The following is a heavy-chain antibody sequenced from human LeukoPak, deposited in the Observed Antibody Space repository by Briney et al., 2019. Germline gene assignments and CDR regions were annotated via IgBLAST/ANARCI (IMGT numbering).Heavy chain of an antibody. CDR1: GGSISSYY. CDR3: ARQSDYYDSSGETYYFDY. D-gene: IGHD3-22*01. J-gene: IGHJ4*02. CDR2: IYYSGST. V-gene: IGHV4-59*08. Sequence: NPSETLSLTCTVSGGSISSYYWSWIRQPPGKGLEWIGYIYYSGSTNYNPSLKSRVTISVDTSKNQFSLKLSSVTAADTAVYYCARQSDYYDSSGETYYFDYWGQGTLVTVSS.